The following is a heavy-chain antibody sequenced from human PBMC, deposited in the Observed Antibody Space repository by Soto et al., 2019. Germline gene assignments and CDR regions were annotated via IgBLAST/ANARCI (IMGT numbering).Heavy chain of an antibody. CDR2: ISGSGGST. D-gene: IGHD6-25*01. V-gene: IGHV3-23*01. CDR3: AKEPEAAGMDV. Sequence: GGSLRLSCAASGFTFSSYAIRWVRQAPGKGLEWVSAISGSGGSTYYADSVKGRFTISRDTSKNTLYLQMNSLTAEDTAVYYCAKEPEAAGMDVWGQGTTVTVSS. J-gene: IGHJ6*02. CDR1: GFTFSSYA.